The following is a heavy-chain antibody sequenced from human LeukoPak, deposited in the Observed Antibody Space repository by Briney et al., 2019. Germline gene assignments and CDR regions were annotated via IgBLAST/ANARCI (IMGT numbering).Heavy chain of an antibody. D-gene: IGHD3-10*01. Sequence: GGSLRLSCAASGFTFSSYAMHWVRQAPGKGLEWVAVISYDGGKKYYGDSMKGRFTISRDNSKNTVYLQMNSLRVDDTAVYYCAKGGSYHSGTYYSNYLGQGTLVTVSS. CDR2: ISYDGGKK. J-gene: IGHJ4*02. CDR3: AKGGSYHSGTYYSNY. CDR1: GFTFSSYA. V-gene: IGHV3-30*04.